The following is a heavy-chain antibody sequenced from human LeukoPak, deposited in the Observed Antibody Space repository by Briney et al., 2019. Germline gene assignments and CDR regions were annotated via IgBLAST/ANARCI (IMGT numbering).Heavy chain of an antibody. D-gene: IGHD6-19*01. Sequence: SETLSLTCTVSGGSIRSYYWSWIRQPPGKGLEWIGYMHHSGSTRHNPYLKSQVTISVDTSKRQFSLKLSSVTAADTAVYYCARHAAVEGSSGWSPLWWFDPWGEGTLVTVSS. CDR3: ARHAAVEGSSGWSPLWWFDP. CDR1: GGSIRSYY. J-gene: IGHJ5*02. V-gene: IGHV4-59*08. CDR2: MHHSGST.